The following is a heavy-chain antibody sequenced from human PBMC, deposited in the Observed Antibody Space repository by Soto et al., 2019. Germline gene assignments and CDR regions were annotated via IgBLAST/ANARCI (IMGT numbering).Heavy chain of an antibody. Sequence: SQTLSLTCAISGDSVSSNSAAWNWIRQSPSRGLEWLGRTYYRSKWYNDYAVSVKSRITINPATSKNQFSLQLNSVTPEDTAVYYCARANGSEIRFLEWLRYYYYGMDVWGQGTTITVSS. CDR1: GDSVSSNSAA. V-gene: IGHV6-1*01. J-gene: IGHJ6*02. D-gene: IGHD3-3*01. CDR3: ARANGSEIRFLEWLRYYYYGMDV. CDR2: TYYRSKWYN.